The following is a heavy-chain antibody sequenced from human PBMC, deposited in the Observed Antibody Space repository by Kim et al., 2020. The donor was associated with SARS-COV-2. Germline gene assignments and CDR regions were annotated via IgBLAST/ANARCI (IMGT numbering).Heavy chain of an antibody. V-gene: IGHV4-34*01. CDR2: INHSGST. CDR3: ARRAPDYYDILTGFSVGGMDV. Sequence: SETLSLTCAVYGGSFSGYYWSWIRQPPGKGLEWIGEINHSGSTNYNPSLKSRVTISVDTSKNQFSLKLSSVTAADTAVYYCARRAPDYYDILTGFSVGGMDVWGHGTTVTVSS. J-gene: IGHJ6*02. D-gene: IGHD3-9*01. CDR1: GGSFSGYY.